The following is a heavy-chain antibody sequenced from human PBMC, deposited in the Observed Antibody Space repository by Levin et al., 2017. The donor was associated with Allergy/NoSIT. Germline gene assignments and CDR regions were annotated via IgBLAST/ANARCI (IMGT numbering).Heavy chain of an antibody. D-gene: IGHD5-18*01. CDR1: GFIFSDHY. J-gene: IGHJ4*02. CDR2: NRNKANSYTT. V-gene: IGHV3-72*01. Sequence: PGGSLRLSCAASGFIFSDHYIDWVRQAPGKGLEWVGRNRNKANSYTTEYAASVKGRFTISRDDSKNLVYLQMNSLKTEDTAVYYCARDLDTAGANWGQGTLVTVSS. CDR3: ARDLDTAGAN.